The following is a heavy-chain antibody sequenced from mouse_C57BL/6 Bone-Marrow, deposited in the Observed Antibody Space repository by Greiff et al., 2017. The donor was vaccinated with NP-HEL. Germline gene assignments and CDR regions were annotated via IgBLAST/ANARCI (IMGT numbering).Heavy chain of an antibody. CDR2: INPNNGGT. J-gene: IGHJ2*01. CDR3: APYDYDGVYFDY. CDR1: GYTFTDYY. D-gene: IGHD2-4*01. Sequence: EVQLQQSGPELVKPGASVKISCKASGYTFTDYYMNWVKQSHGKSLEWIGDINPNNGGTSYNQKFKGKATLTVDKSSSTAYMELRSLTSEDSAVYYCAPYDYDGVYFDYWGQGTTLTVSS. V-gene: IGHV1-26*01.